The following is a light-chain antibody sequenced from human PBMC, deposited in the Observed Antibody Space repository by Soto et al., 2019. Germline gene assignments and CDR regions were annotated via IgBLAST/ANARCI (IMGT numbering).Light chain of an antibody. V-gene: IGKV3-20*01. CDR3: QQYDRSPPT. Sequence: EIVLTQSPGTLSLSPGERVNLSCRASQSVSSRYVAWYQHKTGQPPRLLISGASSRATGIPDRFSGSGSGADFTLTISRLEPEDFEVYYCQQYDRSPPTFGGGTKVEIK. J-gene: IGKJ4*01. CDR1: QSVSSRY. CDR2: GAS.